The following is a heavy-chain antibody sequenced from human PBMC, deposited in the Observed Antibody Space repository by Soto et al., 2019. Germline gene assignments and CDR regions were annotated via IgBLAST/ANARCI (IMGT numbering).Heavy chain of an antibody. D-gene: IGHD6-6*01. V-gene: IGHV1-18*01. J-gene: IGHJ3*02. CDR1: GYTFTSYG. CDR3: ARGTLFSTSPKNALEI. Sequence: QVPLVQSGPEVKKPGASVKVSCKASGYTFTSYGISWVRQAPGQGLEWMGWISTYNGNPNYAPKFQGRVIMTTDTAPSTDSMALRSPRSAPTAAFYSARGTLFSTSPKNALEIWCQGTVVTVPS. CDR2: ISTYNGNP.